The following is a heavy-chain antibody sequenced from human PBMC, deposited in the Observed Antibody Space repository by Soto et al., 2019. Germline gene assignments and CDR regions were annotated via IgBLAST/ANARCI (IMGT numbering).Heavy chain of an antibody. CDR3: AASCVGCGGFNYYGMDV. J-gene: IGHJ6*02. D-gene: IGHD2-21*01. CDR2: IYYSGTT. V-gene: IGHV4-31*03. CDR1: GGSISSGGYY. Sequence: QVQLQESGPGLVKPSQTLSLTCTVSGGSISSGGYYWNWIRQHPGKGLEWIGYIYYSGTTYYNPSLKSRDTISVDTSKNQFSLKLSSVTAADTAVYYCAASCVGCGGFNYYGMDVWGQGTTVTVSS.